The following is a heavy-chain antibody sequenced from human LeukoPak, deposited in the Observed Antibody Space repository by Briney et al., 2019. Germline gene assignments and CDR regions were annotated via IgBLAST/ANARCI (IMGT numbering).Heavy chain of an antibody. CDR1: GGSISPYF. J-gene: IGHJ5*02. V-gene: IGHV4-59*01. D-gene: IGHD3-10*01. CDR2: ISYTGST. CDR3: ARDDYRGVTNFDP. Sequence: SETLSLTCTVSGGSISPYFWSWIRQPPGKGLEWIGDISYTGSTNYNPSLKSRVTISVDTSKNQFSLQLTSVTAADTAVYYCARDDYRGVTNFDPWGQGTLVTVSS.